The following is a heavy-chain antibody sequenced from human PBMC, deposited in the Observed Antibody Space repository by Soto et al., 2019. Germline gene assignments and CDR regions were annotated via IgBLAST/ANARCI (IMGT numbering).Heavy chain of an antibody. Sequence: QVQLVQSGAEVKKPGASVKVSCKASGYTFTSYGISWVRQAPGQGLEWMGWISAYNGNTNYAQKLQGRVTMTTDTXXSXAXXELRSLRSDDTAVYYCARDTGYDYVIGYYYYGMDVWGQGTTVTVSS. CDR1: GYTFTSYG. J-gene: IGHJ6*02. CDR2: ISAYNGNT. V-gene: IGHV1-18*01. CDR3: ARDTGYDYVIGYYYYGMDV. D-gene: IGHD5-12*01.